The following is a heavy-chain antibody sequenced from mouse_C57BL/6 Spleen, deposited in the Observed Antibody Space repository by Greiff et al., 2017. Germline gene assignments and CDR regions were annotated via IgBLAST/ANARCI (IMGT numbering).Heavy chain of an antibody. Sequence: QVQLQQSGPELVKPGASVKISCKASGYAFSSSWMNWVKQRPGKGLEWIGRIYPGDGDTNYNGKFKGKATLTADKSSSTAYMQLSSLTSEDSAVYFCARDSITTVVAKWYFDVWGTGTTVTVSS. D-gene: IGHD1-1*01. CDR1: GYAFSSSW. CDR2: IYPGDGDT. V-gene: IGHV1-82*01. J-gene: IGHJ1*03. CDR3: ARDSITTVVAKWYFDV.